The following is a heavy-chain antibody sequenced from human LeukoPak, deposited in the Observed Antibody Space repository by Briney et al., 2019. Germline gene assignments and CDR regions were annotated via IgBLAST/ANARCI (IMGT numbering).Heavy chain of an antibody. Sequence: GGSLRLSCAASGFTFSSYEMNWVRQAPGKGLEWLSHIRRSGSTIYCADSVKGRFTISRDNAKNSLYLQMNSLRAEDTAVYYCAELGITMIGGVWGKGTTVTISS. D-gene: IGHD3-10*02. J-gene: IGHJ6*04. CDR1: GFTFSSYE. V-gene: IGHV3-48*03. CDR2: IRRSGSTI. CDR3: AELGITMIGGV.